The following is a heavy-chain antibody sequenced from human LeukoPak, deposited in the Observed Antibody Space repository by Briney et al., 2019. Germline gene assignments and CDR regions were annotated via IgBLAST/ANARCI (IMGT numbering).Heavy chain of an antibody. CDR2: ISGSGGST. CDR3: AKDRAYYSDSSGYYLVRAYDY. V-gene: IGHV3-23*01. J-gene: IGHJ4*02. Sequence: GGSLRLSCAASGFTFSSYAMSWVRQAPGKGLEWVSGISGSGGSTFYADSVKGRFTISRDNSKNTLYLQMNSLRAEDTAVYYCAKDRAYYSDSSGYYLVRAYDYWGQGTLVTVSS. CDR1: GFTFSSYA. D-gene: IGHD3-22*01.